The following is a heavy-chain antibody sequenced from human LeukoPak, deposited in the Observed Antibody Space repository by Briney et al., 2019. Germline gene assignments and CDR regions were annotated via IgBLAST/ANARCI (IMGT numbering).Heavy chain of an antibody. CDR3: ARLSYGDYVDY. V-gene: IGHV3-53*01. D-gene: IGHD4-17*01. Sequence: GGSLRLSCAASGFTVSSNYMSWVRQAPGKGLEWVSVIYSGGSTYYADSVKGRFTISRDNSKNTLYLQMNSLRAEDTAAYYCARLSYGDYVDYWGQGTLVTVSS. CDR1: GFTVSSNY. J-gene: IGHJ4*02. CDR2: IYSGGST.